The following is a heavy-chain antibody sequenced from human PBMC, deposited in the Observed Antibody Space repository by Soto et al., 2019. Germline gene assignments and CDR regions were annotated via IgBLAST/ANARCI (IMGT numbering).Heavy chain of an antibody. Sequence: ASVKVSCKASGYTFTKYALHWVRQAPGQRLEWMGWINAGNGNTKYSQKFQGRVTITRDTSASTSYMQLSSLRSEDTAVYYCARGEGYCSGGTCYRWFDPWGQGTLVTVSS. J-gene: IGHJ5*02. CDR3: ARGEGYCSGGTCYRWFDP. CDR1: GYTFTKYA. CDR2: INAGNGNT. V-gene: IGHV1-3*01. D-gene: IGHD2-15*01.